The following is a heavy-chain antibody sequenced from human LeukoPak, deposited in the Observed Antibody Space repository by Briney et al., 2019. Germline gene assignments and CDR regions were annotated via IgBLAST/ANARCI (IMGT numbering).Heavy chain of an antibody. V-gene: IGHV3-74*01. J-gene: IGHJ4*02. CDR3: AGVGSGSTYDY. CDR1: GFTFSSYW. Sequence: AGGSLRLSCAASGFTFSSYWMHWVRQAPGKGLVWVSRINSDGSSTIYADSVKGRFTISRDNAKNTLYLQMNSLRAEDTAVYYCAGVGSGSTYDYWGQGTLVTVSS. CDR2: INSDGSST. D-gene: IGHD3-10*01.